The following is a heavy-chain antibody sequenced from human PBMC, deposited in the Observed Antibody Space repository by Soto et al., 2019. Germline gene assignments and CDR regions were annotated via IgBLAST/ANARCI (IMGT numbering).Heavy chain of an antibody. CDR1: GYTFTSYG. Sequence: ASVKVSCKASGYTFTSYGIGWVRQAPGQGLEWMGWISAYNGNTNYAQKLQGRVTMTTDTSTSTAYMELRSLRSDDTAVYYCAAYSSSPGFWFDPWGQGTLVTVSS. CDR2: ISAYNGNT. J-gene: IGHJ5*02. CDR3: AAYSSSPGFWFDP. D-gene: IGHD6-6*01. V-gene: IGHV1-18*01.